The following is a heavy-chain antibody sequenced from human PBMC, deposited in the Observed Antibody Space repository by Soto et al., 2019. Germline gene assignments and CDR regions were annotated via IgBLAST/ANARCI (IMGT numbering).Heavy chain of an antibody. CDR1: GCRFSRYW. Sequence: PGESLMSSCRISGCRFSRYWISWVRQMPGKGLEWMGRIDPSDSYTNYSPSFQGHVTISADKSISTAYLQWSSLKASDTAMYYCARHYGMDVWGKGTTVTGSS. J-gene: IGHJ6*04. V-gene: IGHV5-10-1*01. CDR3: ARHYGMDV. CDR2: IDPSDSYT.